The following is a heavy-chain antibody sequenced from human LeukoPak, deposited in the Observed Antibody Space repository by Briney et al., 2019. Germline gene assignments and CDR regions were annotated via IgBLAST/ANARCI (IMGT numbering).Heavy chain of an antibody. Sequence: PGGSLRLSCAASGFTLRTYWMSWVRQAPGKGLEWVANIKPDGSAKFYVDSVKGRFTISRDNAENSLYLQMNSLRAEDTAVYYCARVKSGTTVDDYWGQGTLVTASS. J-gene: IGHJ4*02. D-gene: IGHD1-1*01. CDR3: ARVKSGTTVDDY. V-gene: IGHV3-7*05. CDR1: GFTLRTYW. CDR2: IKPDGSAK.